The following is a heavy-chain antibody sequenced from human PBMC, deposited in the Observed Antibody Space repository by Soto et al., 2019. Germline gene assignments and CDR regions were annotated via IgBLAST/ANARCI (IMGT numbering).Heavy chain of an antibody. CDR2: IRSKANSYAT. V-gene: IGHV3-73*02. CDR3: TRQYFYYSSGYYKDHH. D-gene: IGHD3-22*01. J-gene: IGHJ5*02. CDR1: GFTFSGSA. Sequence: EVQLVESGGGLVQPGGSLKLSCAASGFTFSGSAMHWVRQASGKGLQWVGRIRSKANSYATSSDASVKGRFTISEDDSKNTAYLQMNRLRIEDTAVYHCTRQYFYYSSGYYKDHHWVQGTLVTDS.